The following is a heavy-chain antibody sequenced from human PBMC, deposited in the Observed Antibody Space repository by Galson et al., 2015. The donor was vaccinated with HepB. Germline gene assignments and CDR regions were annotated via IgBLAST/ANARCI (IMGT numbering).Heavy chain of an antibody. Sequence: SVKVSCKASGGTFSSYTISWVRQAPGQGLEWMGRIIPILGIANYAQKFQGRVTITADKSTSTAYMELSSLRSEDTAVYYCASGKGDSSGRWAGRGNIDYWGQGTLVTVSS. V-gene: IGHV1-69*02. J-gene: IGHJ4*02. CDR3: ASGKGDSSGRWAGRGNIDY. D-gene: IGHD3-22*01. CDR1: GGTFSSYT. CDR2: IIPILGIA.